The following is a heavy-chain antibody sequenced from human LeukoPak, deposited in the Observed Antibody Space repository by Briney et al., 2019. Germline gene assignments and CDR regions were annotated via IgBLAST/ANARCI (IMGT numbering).Heavy chain of an antibody. D-gene: IGHD3-10*01. CDR2: IYHSGST. J-gene: IGHJ4*02. V-gene: IGHV4-4*02. Sequence: SETLSLTCAVSGGSISSSNWWSWVRQPPGKGLEWIGEIYHSGSTNYNPSLKSRVTISVDKSKNQFSLKLSSVTAADTAVYYCARDSSGSGSSYRFDYWGQGTLVTVSS. CDR1: GGSISSSNW. CDR3: ARDSSGSGSSYRFDY.